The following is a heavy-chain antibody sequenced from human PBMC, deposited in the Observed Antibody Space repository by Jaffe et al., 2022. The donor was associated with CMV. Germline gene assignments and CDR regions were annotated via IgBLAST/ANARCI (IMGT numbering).Heavy chain of an antibody. J-gene: IGHJ6*02. CDR3: ARDRAYYDILTGFSVMDGMDV. D-gene: IGHD3-9*01. V-gene: IGHV3-21*01. CDR2: ISSSSSYI. Sequence: EVQLVESGGGLVKPGGSLRLSCAASGFTFSSYSMNWVRQAPGKGLEWVSSISSSSSYIYYADSVKGRFTISRDNAKNSLYLQMNSLRAEDTAVYYCARDRAYYDILTGFSVMDGMDVWGQGTTVTVSS. CDR1: GFTFSSYS.